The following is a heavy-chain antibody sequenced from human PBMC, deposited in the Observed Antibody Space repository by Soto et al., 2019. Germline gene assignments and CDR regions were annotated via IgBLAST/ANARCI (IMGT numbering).Heavy chain of an antibody. J-gene: IGHJ6*03. D-gene: IGHD3-3*01. V-gene: IGHV3-30*18. CDR2: ISYDGSNK. Sequence: QVQLVESGGGVVQPGRSLRLSCAASGFTFSSYGMHWVRQAPGKGLEWVAVISYDGSNKYYADSVKGRFTISRDNSKNTLYLQMNSLRAEDTAVYYCAKTGDDFWSGYTPGGYYYYMDVWGKGTTVTVPS. CDR1: GFTFSSYG. CDR3: AKTGDDFWSGYTPGGYYYYMDV.